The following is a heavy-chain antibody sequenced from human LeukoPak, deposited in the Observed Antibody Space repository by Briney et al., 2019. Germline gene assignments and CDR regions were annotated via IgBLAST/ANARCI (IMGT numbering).Heavy chain of an antibody. J-gene: IGHJ5*01. CDR3: AGGGNYDSPLDS. Sequence: ASVKVSCKASGYTFLSYGMSWVRQAPGQGLEWMGWISAYSGDRRYARKFQGRVTLTTDSSTNTAYMELGSLTSDDTAVYYCAGGGNYDSPLDSWGQGSPVIVSS. CDR1: GYTFLSYG. CDR2: ISAYSGDR. V-gene: IGHV1-18*01. D-gene: IGHD5-12*01.